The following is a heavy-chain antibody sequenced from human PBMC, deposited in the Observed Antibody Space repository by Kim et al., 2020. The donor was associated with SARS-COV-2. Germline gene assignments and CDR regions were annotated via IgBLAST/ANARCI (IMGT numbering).Heavy chain of an antibody. J-gene: IGHJ2*01. Sequence: ASVKVSCKASGYTFTGYYMHWVRQAPGQGLEWMGWINPNSGGTNYAQKFQGRVTMTRDTSISTAYMELSRLRSDDTAVYYCARDGTQPPNYWYFDLWGRGTLVTVSS. CDR3: ARDGTQPPNYWYFDL. V-gene: IGHV1-2*02. CDR1: GYTFTGYY. CDR2: INPNSGGT. D-gene: IGHD1-26*01.